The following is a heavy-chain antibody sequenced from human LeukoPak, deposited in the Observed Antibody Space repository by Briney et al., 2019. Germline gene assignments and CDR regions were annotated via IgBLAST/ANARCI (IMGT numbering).Heavy chain of an antibody. Sequence: EASVKVSCKASGYTFTSYGISWVRQAPGQGLEWMGWISAYNGNTNYAQKLQGRDTMTTDTSTSTAYMELRSLRSDDTAVYYCAREVILTGYYGIGAFDIWGQGTMVTVSS. CDR3: AREVILTGYYGIGAFDI. J-gene: IGHJ3*02. CDR2: ISAYNGNT. V-gene: IGHV1-18*01. D-gene: IGHD3-9*01. CDR1: GYTFTSYG.